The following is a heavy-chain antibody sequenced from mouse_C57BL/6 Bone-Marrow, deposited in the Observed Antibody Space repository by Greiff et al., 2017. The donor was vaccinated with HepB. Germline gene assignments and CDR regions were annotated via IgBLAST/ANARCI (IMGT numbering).Heavy chain of an antibody. J-gene: IGHJ3*01. V-gene: IGHV5-6*02. D-gene: IGHD6-1*01. Sequence: DVKLQESGGDLVKPGGSLKLSCAASGFTFSSYGMSWVRQTPDKRLEWVATISSGGSYTYYPDSVKGRFTISRDNAKNTLYLQMSSLKSEDTAMYYCARRGLFFAYWGQGTLVTVSA. CDR3: ARRGLFFAY. CDR2: ISSGGSYT. CDR1: GFTFSSYG.